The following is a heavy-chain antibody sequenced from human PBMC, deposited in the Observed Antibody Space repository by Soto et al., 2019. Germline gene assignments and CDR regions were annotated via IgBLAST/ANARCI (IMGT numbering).Heavy chain of an antibody. Sequence: EVQLLESGGGVVQPGGSLRLSCAASGFTFSNYAMSWVRQAPGKGLQWVSSISGSGVTTYYADSVKGRFAISRDNSRNKLYLQMSSLRVEDTAIYYCTKDQRFSWGQGALVSVSS. CDR1: GFTFSNYA. V-gene: IGHV3-23*01. J-gene: IGHJ5*02. CDR3: TKDQRFS. CDR2: ISGSGVTT.